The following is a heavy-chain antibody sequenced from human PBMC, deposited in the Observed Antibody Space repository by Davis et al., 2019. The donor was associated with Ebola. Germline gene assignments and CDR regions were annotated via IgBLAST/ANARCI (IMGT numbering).Heavy chain of an antibody. Sequence: ASVKVSCKASGYTFNIYGIGWVRQAPGQGLEWMGIINPSGGSTSYAQKFQGRVTMTRDTSTSTVYMELSSLRSEDTAVYYCASSLAIHYGADYWGQGTLVTVSS. CDR2: INPSGGST. CDR3: ASSLAIHYGADY. J-gene: IGHJ4*02. D-gene: IGHD2-2*02. V-gene: IGHV1-46*02. CDR1: GYTFNIYG.